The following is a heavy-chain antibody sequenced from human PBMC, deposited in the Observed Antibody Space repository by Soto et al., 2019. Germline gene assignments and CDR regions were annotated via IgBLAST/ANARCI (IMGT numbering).Heavy chain of an antibody. V-gene: IGHV3-73*01. Sequence: GGSLRLSYAASGFSFSDSAFHWVRQASGKGLEWVGRIRNKANNYATSYGASVRGRFTIFRDDSKNTAYLEMNSLKFEDTALYYCTRVETAPFDYGGQGPLVTVSS. CDR2: IRNKANNYAT. CDR1: GFSFSDSA. D-gene: IGHD2-15*01. J-gene: IGHJ4*02. CDR3: TRVETAPFDY.